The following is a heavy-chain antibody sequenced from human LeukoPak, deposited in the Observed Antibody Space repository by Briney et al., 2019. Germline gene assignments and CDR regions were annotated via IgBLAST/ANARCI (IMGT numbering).Heavy chain of an antibody. V-gene: IGHV3-48*01. CDR3: ARDGSSSWYGMDV. CDR2: ISSSSTI. J-gene: IGHJ6*02. Sequence: GGSLRLSCAASGFTFSSYSMNWVRQAPGKGLEWVSYISSSSTIYYADSVKGRFTISRDNAKNSLYLQMNSLRAEDTAVYYCARDGSSSWYGMDVWGQGTTVTASS. D-gene: IGHD6-13*01. CDR1: GFTFSSYS.